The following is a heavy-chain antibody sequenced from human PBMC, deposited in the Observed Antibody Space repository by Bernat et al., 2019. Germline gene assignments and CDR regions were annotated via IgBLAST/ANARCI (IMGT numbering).Heavy chain of an antibody. V-gene: IGHV3-30-3*01. Sequence: QVQLVESGGGVVQPGRSLRPSCAASGFTFSSYAMHWVRQAPGKGLEWVAVISYDGSNKYYADSVKGRFTISRDNSKNTLYLQMNSLRAEDTAVYYCARADAGYSGYDSEKHHFDYWGQGTLVTVSS. CDR1: GFTFSSYA. J-gene: IGHJ4*02. CDR2: ISYDGSNK. CDR3: ARADAGYSGYDSEKHHFDY. D-gene: IGHD5-12*01.